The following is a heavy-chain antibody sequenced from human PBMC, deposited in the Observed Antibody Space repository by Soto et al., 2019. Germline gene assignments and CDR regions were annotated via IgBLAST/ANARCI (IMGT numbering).Heavy chain of an antibody. J-gene: IGHJ4*02. CDR1: GGTSRNYP. D-gene: IGHD1-1*01. CDR2: IFPLTDIP. V-gene: IGHV1-69*02. Sequence: QVQLVQSGTEVKKPGSSVKVSCKASGGTSRNYPINWVRQAPGQGLEWMGSIFPLTDIPDYAQNFQARLTISADKSTSTAYMELSGLTSDDTAMYFCARSTLVVLNYFESWGQGTLVTVSS. CDR3: ARSTLVVLNYFES.